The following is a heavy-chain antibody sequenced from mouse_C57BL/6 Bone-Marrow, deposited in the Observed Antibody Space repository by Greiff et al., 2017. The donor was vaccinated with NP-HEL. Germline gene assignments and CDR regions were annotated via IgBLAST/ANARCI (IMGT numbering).Heavy chain of an antibody. CDR2: IYPGSGNT. CDR3: ARREDHYFDY. CDR1: GYTFTDYY. Sequence: QVQLQQSGAELVRPGASVKLSCKASGYTFTDYYINWVKQRPGQGLEWIARIYPGSGNTYYNEKFKGKATLTAEKSSSTAYMQLSSLTSEDSAVYFCARREDHYFDYWGQGTTLTVSS. J-gene: IGHJ2*01. V-gene: IGHV1-76*01.